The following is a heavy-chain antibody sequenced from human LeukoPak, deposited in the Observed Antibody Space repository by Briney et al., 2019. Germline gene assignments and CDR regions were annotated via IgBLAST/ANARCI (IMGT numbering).Heavy chain of an antibody. D-gene: IGHD3-10*01. CDR3: ARSQNYYASGSYLSY. V-gene: IGHV3-53*01. CDR1: GFTVSSNY. CDR2: IHSGGNT. Sequence: PGGSLRLSCAASGFTVSSNYMNWVRQAPGKGLEWVSFIHSGGNTYYADSVKGRFTISRDNSKNALFLQMNSLRAEDTAVYYCARSQNYYASGSYLSYWGQGTLVAVSS. J-gene: IGHJ4*02.